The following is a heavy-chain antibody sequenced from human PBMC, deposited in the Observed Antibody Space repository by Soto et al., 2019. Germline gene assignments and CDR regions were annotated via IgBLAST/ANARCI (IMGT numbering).Heavy chain of an antibody. CDR2: IIGNSGTT. CDR3: AKGSTYSFYFDH. D-gene: IGHD5-18*01. J-gene: IGHJ4*01. V-gene: IGHV3-23*01. Sequence: GGSLRLSCVASGFSFSSYDMSWVRQAPGKGLEWVSFIIGNSGTTYYADSVKGRFTISRDNSKNTLYLQMSRLGAEDAAAYYCAKGSTYSFYFDHWGQGTLVTVSS. CDR1: GFSFSSYD.